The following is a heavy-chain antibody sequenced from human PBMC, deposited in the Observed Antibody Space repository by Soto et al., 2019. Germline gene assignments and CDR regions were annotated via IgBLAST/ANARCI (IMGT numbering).Heavy chain of an antibody. CDR1: GFTFSSYA. Sequence: EVQLLESGGGLVQPGGSLRLSCAASGFTFSSYAMSWVRQAPGKGLEWVSAISGSGGSTYYADSVKGRFTISRDNSKNTLYLQMNSLRAEDTAIYYCAKDSLKNVYGDSLDYWGQGTLVTVSS. CDR3: AKDSLKNVYGDSLDY. D-gene: IGHD4-17*01. J-gene: IGHJ4*02. V-gene: IGHV3-23*01. CDR2: ISGSGGST.